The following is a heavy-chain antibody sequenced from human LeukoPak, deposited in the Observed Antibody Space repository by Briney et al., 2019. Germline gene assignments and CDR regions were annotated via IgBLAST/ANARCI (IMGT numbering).Heavy chain of an antibody. V-gene: IGHV1-69*04. D-gene: IGHD6-13*01. CDR1: GGTFSSYA. CDR2: IIPILGIA. Sequence: SVKVSCKASGGTFSSYAISWVRQAPGQGLEWMGRIIPILGIANYAQKFQGRVTIAADKSTSTAYMELSSLRSEDTAVYYCARDLGTSSSWPDDAFDIWGQGTMVTVSS. J-gene: IGHJ3*02. CDR3: ARDLGTSSSWPDDAFDI.